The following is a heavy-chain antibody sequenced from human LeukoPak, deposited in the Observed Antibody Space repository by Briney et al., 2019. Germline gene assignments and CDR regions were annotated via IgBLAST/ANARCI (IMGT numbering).Heavy chain of an antibody. CDR1: GFSFSSYW. CDR2: IRGDESRK. CDR3: AKGRVLYSSSSIFDS. Sequence: GGSLRLSCAASGFSFSSYWTTWLRQAPGKGLEWVANIRGDESRKYYLDSVTGRFTISRDNAKNSLYLQMNSLRVEDTAVYYCAKGRVLYSSSSIFDSWGQGTLVTVSS. V-gene: IGHV3-7*03. J-gene: IGHJ4*02. D-gene: IGHD6-6*01.